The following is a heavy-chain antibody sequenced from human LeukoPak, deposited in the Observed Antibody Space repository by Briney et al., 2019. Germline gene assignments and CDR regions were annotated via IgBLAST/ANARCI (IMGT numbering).Heavy chain of an antibody. D-gene: IGHD3-10*01. CDR3: ARHSLAYYGSFPDYYYMDV. CDR2: IYPGDSDT. Sequence: GESLKISCKGSGYSFTSYWIGWVRQMPGKGLEWMGIIYPGDSDTRYSPSFQGQVTISADKSISTAYLQWSSLKASDTAMYYCARHSLAYYGSFPDYYYMDVWGKGTTVTISS. V-gene: IGHV5-51*01. CDR1: GYSFTSYW. J-gene: IGHJ6*03.